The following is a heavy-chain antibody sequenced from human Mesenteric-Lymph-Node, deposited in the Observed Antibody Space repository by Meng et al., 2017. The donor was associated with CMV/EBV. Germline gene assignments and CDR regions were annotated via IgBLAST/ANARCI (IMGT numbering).Heavy chain of an antibody. CDR3: ARDSRRYFDV. J-gene: IGHJ2*01. Sequence: ISGDSVSSNSAAWNWIRQSPSRGREWLGRTYYRSKWYNDYAVSVKSRITVNPDTSKNQFSLHLNSVTPEDTAVYYCARDSRRYFDVWGRGTLVTVSS. V-gene: IGHV6-1*01. CDR2: TYYRSKWYN. CDR1: GDSVSSNSAA.